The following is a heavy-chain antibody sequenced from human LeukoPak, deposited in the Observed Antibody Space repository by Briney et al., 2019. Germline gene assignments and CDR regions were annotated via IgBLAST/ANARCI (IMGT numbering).Heavy chain of an antibody. CDR3: ARDSAKRGYSYGHSGY. V-gene: IGHV1-69*01. D-gene: IGHD5-18*01. CDR1: GGTFSSYA. CDR2: IIPIFGTA. Sequence: SVKVSCKASGGTFSSYAISWVRQAPGQGLEWMGGIIPIFGTANYAQKFQGRVTITADESTSTAYMELSSLRSEDTAVYYCARDSAKRGYSYGHSGYWGQGTLVTVSS. J-gene: IGHJ4*02.